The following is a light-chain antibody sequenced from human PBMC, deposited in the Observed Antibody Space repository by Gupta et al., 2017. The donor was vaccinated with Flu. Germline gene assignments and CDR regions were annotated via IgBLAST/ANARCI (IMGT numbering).Light chain of an antibody. CDR1: QSVLYNSNKEDY. Sequence: DVMMTQHPASLAVSLGERATINCKPSQSVLYNSNKEDYLAWYQQKPGQPPKLLIYWASIRESGVPDRFSGSGSGTDFTLTISSLQAEDAAVYYCQQDDSTPQTFGRGTKVEIK. CDR2: WAS. V-gene: IGKV4-1*01. J-gene: IGKJ4*02. CDR3: QQDDSTPQT.